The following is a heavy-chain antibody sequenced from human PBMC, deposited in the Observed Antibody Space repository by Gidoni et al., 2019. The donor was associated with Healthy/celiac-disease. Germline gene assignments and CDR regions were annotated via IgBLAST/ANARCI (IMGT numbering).Heavy chain of an antibody. CDR1: GGSFSGYY. Sequence: QVQLQQWGAGLLKPSETLSLTCAVYGGSFSGYYWSWIRQPPGKGLEWIGEINHSGSTNYNPSLKSRVTISVDTSKNQFSLKLSSVTAADTAVYYCARGPNNLGYCSSTSCYEGYYFDYWGQGTLVTVSS. CDR2: INHSGST. D-gene: IGHD2-2*01. V-gene: IGHV4-34*01. J-gene: IGHJ4*02. CDR3: ARGPNNLGYCSSTSCYEGYYFDY.